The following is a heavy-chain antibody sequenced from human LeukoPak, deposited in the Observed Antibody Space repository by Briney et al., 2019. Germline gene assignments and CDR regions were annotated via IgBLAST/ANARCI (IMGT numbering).Heavy chain of an antibody. D-gene: IGHD3-10*01. Sequence: GGSLRLSCAASGFTFSSYEMNWVRQAPGKGLEWVSYISSSGSSIYYADSVKGRFTISRDNAKNSLYLQMNSLRVDDTAVYYCARARYYGDAFDIWGQGTMVTVSS. V-gene: IGHV3-48*03. CDR1: GFTFSSYE. CDR2: ISSSGSSI. CDR3: ARARYYGDAFDI. J-gene: IGHJ3*02.